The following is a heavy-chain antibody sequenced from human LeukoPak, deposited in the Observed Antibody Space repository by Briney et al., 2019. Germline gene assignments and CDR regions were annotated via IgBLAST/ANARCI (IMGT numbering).Heavy chain of an antibody. V-gene: IGHV3-21*01. J-gene: IGHJ4*02. CDR2: ISSRSSYI. Sequence: GGSLRLSCAASGFTFSSYSMNWVRQAPGKGLEWVSSISSRSSYIYYADSVKGRFTISRDNAKNSLYLQMNSLRAEDTAVYYYARVPSPYYFDYWGQGTLVTVSS. CDR3: ARVPSPYYFDY. CDR1: GFTFSSYS.